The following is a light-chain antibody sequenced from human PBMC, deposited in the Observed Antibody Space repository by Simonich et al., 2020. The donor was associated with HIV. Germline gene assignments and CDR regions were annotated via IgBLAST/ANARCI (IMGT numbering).Light chain of an antibody. J-gene: IGLJ3*02. Sequence: QSALTQPASVSGSPGQSITISCPGTSSDFGGYNYVSWYQQHPDKAPKLMIYDVSKRPAGVSNRFSGSKSGNTASLTISGLQAEDEADYYCSSYTSSSTWVFGGVTKLTVL. CDR2: DVS. V-gene: IGLV2-14*03. CDR1: SSDFGGYNY. CDR3: SSYTSSSTWV.